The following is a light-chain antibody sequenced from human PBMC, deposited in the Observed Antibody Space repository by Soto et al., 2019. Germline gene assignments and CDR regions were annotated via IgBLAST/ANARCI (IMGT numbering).Light chain of an antibody. V-gene: IGKV3-15*01. J-gene: IGKJ4*01. CDR3: QQYNNWPLVT. CDR2: GAS. CDR1: QSVSTY. Sequence: EIGMTQSPATLSVSPGERATLSCRASQSVSTYLAWYQQKPGQAPRLLIFGASTRATGIPARFSGSGSGSEFTLTISSLQSEDFAVYSCQQYNNWPLVTFGGGTRVEIK.